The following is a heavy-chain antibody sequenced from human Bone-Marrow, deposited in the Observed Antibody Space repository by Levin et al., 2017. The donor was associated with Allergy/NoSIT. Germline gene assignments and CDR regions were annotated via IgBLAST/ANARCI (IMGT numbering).Heavy chain of an antibody. Sequence: SQTLSLTCTVSGGSISYYYWSWIRQPPGKGLEWVGYVYYSGSTNYNPSLKSRVSISLDTSKNQFSLRLNSVTAADTAVYYCARSSRGVGAAFDIWGQGTMVTVSS. J-gene: IGHJ3*02. D-gene: IGHD3-16*01. CDR3: ARSSRGVGAAFDI. CDR1: GGSISYYY. CDR2: VYYSGST. V-gene: IGHV4-59*01.